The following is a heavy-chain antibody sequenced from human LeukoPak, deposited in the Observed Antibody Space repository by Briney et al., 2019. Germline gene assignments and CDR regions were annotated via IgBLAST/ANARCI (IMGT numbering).Heavy chain of an antibody. Sequence: SETLSLTCTVSGGSISSSGYYWGWIRQPPGKGLEWIASIYYSGSTYYNPSLKSRVTISVDTSKNQLSLKLSSLTVADTAVYYCARHEYSGSYYGFSWSDPCGQGTLVAVSS. V-gene: IGHV4-39*01. CDR3: ARHEYSGSYYGFSWSDP. CDR1: GGSISSSGYY. D-gene: IGHD1-26*01. J-gene: IGHJ5*02. CDR2: IYYSGST.